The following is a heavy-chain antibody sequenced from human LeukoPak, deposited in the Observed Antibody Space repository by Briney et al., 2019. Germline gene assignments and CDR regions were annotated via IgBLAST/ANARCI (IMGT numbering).Heavy chain of an antibody. CDR3: AKGSGRYFGY. CDR2: IGGSGGST. Sequence: PGGSLRLSCAASGFTFSTYVMSGARQAPGKGLEWVSAIGGSGGSTYYADSVKGRFTISRDNSKNTLYLQMNSLGADDTAVYYCAKGSGRYFGYWGQGTLVTVSS. J-gene: IGHJ4*02. CDR1: GFTFSTYV. D-gene: IGHD3-10*01. V-gene: IGHV3-23*01.